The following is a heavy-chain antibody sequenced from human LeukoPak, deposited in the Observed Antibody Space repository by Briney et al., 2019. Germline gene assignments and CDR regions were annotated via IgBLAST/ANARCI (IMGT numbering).Heavy chain of an antibody. CDR2: IYSGGST. J-gene: IGHJ4*02. CDR1: GFTVSSNY. D-gene: IGHD3-22*01. Sequence: GGSLRLSCAASGFTVSSNYMSWVRQAPGKGLEWVSVIYSGGSTYYADSVRGRFTISRDNSKNTLYLQMNSLRAEDTAVYYCARDSDSSGYSTFDYWGQGTLVTVSS. CDR3: ARDSDSSGYSTFDY. V-gene: IGHV3-66*02.